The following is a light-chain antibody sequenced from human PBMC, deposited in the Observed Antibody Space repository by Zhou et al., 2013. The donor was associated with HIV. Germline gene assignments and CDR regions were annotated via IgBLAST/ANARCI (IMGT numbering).Light chain of an antibody. J-gene: IGKJ1*01. CDR3: QQYSNWPGT. CDR2: GAS. V-gene: IGKV3-15*01. Sequence: EIVLTQSPGTVSLSPGERVTLSCRASQSLSSNYLAWYQQKPGQAPRVLIYGASTRATGISARFSGSGSGTEFTLTISSLQSEDSAVYYCQQYSNWPGTFGRGTKVEIK. CDR1: QSLSSN.